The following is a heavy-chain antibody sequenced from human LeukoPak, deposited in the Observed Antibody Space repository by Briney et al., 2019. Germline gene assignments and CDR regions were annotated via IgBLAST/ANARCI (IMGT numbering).Heavy chain of an antibody. D-gene: IGHD3-22*01. V-gene: IGHV3-23*01. CDR2: IDGGGGST. J-gene: IGHJ4*02. CDR1: GFSFSSYA. Sequence: GGSLRLSCTASGFSFSSYAMSWVRQAPGVGLEWVSAIDGGGGSTWHADSVKGRFIISRDNSKNTLYMQMNSLRAEDTAVYYCAKDFYDNSGSRYDYWGQGTLVTVSS. CDR3: AKDFYDNSGSRYDY.